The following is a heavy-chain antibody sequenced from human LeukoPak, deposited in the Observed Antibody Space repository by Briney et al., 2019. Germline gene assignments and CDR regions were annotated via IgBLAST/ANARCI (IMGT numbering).Heavy chain of an antibody. Sequence: SVKVSCKASGGTFSSYAISWMRQAPGQGLEWMGGIIPIFGTANYAQKFQGRVTITTDESTSTAYMELSSLRSEDTAVYYCARLVEDIVVVPAAIASKLNPPNWFDPWGQGTLVTVSS. CDR3: ARLVEDIVVVPAAIASKLNPPNWFDP. D-gene: IGHD2-2*02. CDR2: IIPIFGTA. V-gene: IGHV1-69*05. CDR1: GGTFSSYA. J-gene: IGHJ5*02.